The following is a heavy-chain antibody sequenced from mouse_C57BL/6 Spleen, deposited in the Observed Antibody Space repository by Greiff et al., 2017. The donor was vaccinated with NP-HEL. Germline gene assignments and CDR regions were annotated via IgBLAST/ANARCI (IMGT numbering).Heavy chain of an antibody. CDR1: GYTFTSYW. CDR3: TAMVTTDWFAY. CDR2: IDPSDSYT. V-gene: IGHV1-69*01. J-gene: IGHJ3*01. D-gene: IGHD2-2*01. Sequence: QVQLKQPGAELVMPGASVKLSCKASGYTFTSYWMHWVKQRPGQGLEWIGEIDPSDSYTNYNQKFKGKSTLTVDKSSSTAYMQLSSLTSEDSAVYYCTAMVTTDWFAYWGQGTLVTVSA.